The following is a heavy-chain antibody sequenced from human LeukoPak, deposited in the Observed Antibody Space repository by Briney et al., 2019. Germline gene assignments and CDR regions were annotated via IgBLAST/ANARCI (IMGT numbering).Heavy chain of an antibody. Sequence: GGSLRLSCAASGFTFGKYWMSWVRQAPGKGLEWVAQTKQDGSEKYYVDSVKGRFTTSRDKNSLFLQMNSVRAEDTAVYYCVGWGISGITNHWGQGTLVTVSS. J-gene: IGHJ4*02. D-gene: IGHD1-7*01. V-gene: IGHV3-7*01. CDR1: GFTFGKYW. CDR3: VGWGISGITNH. CDR2: TKQDGSEK.